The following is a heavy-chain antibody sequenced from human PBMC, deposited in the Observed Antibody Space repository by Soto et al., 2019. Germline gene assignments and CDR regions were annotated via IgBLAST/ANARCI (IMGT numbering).Heavy chain of an antibody. Sequence: EVQLVESGGGLVQPGRSLRLSCAASGFTFDDYAIHWVRQAPGKGLEWVSGISGDSGKIDYADSVKGRFTMYRDNAKNSLYLQMNSLRREDTALYFCAKDITGYSRSLDYWGQGTLVTVSS. J-gene: IGHJ4*02. V-gene: IGHV3-9*01. CDR2: ISGDSGKI. CDR1: GFTFDDYA. D-gene: IGHD3-9*01. CDR3: AKDITGYSRSLDY.